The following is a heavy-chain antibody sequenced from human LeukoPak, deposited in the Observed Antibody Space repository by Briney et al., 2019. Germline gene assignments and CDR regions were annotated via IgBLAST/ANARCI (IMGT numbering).Heavy chain of an antibody. J-gene: IGHJ6*02. D-gene: IGHD3-9*01. CDR3: ARDVLTGYGMDV. V-gene: IGHV3-30-3*01. Sequence: GGSLRLSCAASGFTFSSYAMHWVRQAPGKGLEWVAVISYDGSNKYYADSVKGRFTISRDNSKNTLYLQMDSLRAEDTAVYYCARDVLTGYGMDVWGRGTTVTVSS. CDR2: ISYDGSNK. CDR1: GFTFSSYA.